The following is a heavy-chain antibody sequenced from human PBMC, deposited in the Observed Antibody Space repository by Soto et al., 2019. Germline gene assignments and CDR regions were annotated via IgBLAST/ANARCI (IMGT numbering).Heavy chain of an antibody. CDR2: INAGNGNT. D-gene: IGHD3-22*01. J-gene: IGHJ4*02. CDR1: GYTFTSYA. CDR3: ARDWTHYDSSGPGDY. Sequence: SVKVSCKASGYTFTSYAMHWVRQAPGQRLEWMGWINAGNGNTKYSQKFQGRVTITRDTSASTAYMELSSLRSEDTAVYYCARDWTHYDSSGPGDYWGQGTLVTVSS. V-gene: IGHV1-3*01.